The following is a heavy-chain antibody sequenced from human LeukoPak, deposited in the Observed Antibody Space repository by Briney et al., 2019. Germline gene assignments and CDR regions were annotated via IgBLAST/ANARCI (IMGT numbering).Heavy chain of an antibody. CDR2: INPKRGVT. D-gene: IGHD4-17*01. CDR3: ARERNYGDYGNAFDV. V-gene: IGHV1-2*02. CDR1: GYTFTSYG. Sequence: ASVKVSCKASGYTFTSYGISWMRQAPGQGLEWMGWINPKRGVTTYAQKFQGRITMTRDTSITTAYMELTRLRSDDTTIYYCARERNYGDYGNAFDVWGQGTKVTVSS. J-gene: IGHJ3*01.